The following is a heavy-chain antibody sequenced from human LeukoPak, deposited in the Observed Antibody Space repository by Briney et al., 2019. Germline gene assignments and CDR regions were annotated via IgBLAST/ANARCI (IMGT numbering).Heavy chain of an antibody. D-gene: IGHD3-10*01. CDR3: ARGTMVRGVSRHYYYYGMDV. J-gene: IGHJ6*02. CDR2: IYYSGST. Sequence: SETLSLTCTVSGGSISSYYWSWIRQPPGKGLEWIGYIYYSGSTNYNPSLKSRGTISVDTSKNQFSLKLSSVTAADTAVYYCARGTMVRGVSRHYYYYGMDVWGQGTTVTVSS. V-gene: IGHV4-59*01. CDR1: GGSISSYY.